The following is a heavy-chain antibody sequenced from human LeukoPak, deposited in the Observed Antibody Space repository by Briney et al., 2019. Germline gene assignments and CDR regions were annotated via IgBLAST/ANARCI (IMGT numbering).Heavy chain of an antibody. V-gene: IGHV3-48*01. CDR3: ARDGGFGELLYY. Sequence: GGSLRLSCAASGFTFSSYSMNWVRQAPGKGLEWVSYISSSSSIIYYADSVKGRFTISRDNAKDSLYLQMNSLRAEGTAVYYCARDGGFGELLYYWGQGTLVTVSS. CDR2: ISSSSSII. CDR1: GFTFSSYS. D-gene: IGHD3-10*01. J-gene: IGHJ4*02.